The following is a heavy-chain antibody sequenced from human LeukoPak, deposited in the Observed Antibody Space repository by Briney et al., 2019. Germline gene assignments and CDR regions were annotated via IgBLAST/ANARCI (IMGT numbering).Heavy chain of an antibody. J-gene: IGHJ4*02. V-gene: IGHV1-2*02. CDR3: ARDERYSDADHHYPDLGY. D-gene: IGHD3-16*01. CDR1: GYIFTGYY. CDR2: INPNGGAT. Sequence: ASVKVSCKASGYIFTGYYLFRVRQAPGQGLEWMGWINPNGGATRYAQKFQGRVTLTSDTSIRTTYMEMSSLTPDDTAVYYCARDERYSDADHHYPDLGYWGQGTLVTVSS.